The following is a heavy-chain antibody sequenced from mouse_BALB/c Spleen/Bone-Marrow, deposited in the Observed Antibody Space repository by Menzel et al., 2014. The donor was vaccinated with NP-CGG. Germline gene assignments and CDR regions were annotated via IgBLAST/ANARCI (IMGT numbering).Heavy chain of an antibody. CDR2: IDPANGNT. V-gene: IGHV14-3*02. D-gene: IGHD2-14*01. Sequence: VQLKESGAELVKPGASVKFSCPAFGFNIKDTYMHWVKPRPEQGLEWIGRIDPANGNTKYDPKFQGKATITADTSSNTAYLQLSSLTSEDTAVYYCARYRLGTYFDYWGQGTTLTVSS. CDR1: GFNIKDTY. J-gene: IGHJ2*01. CDR3: ARYRLGTYFDY.